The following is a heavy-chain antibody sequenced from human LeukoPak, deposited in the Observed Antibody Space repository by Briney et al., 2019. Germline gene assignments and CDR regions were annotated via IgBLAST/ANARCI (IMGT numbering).Heavy chain of an antibody. CDR3: ARDWLGGVIPHSMYYYYGMDV. J-gene: IGHJ6*02. V-gene: IGHV1-18*01. CDR2: ISAYNGNT. D-gene: IGHD3-16*02. CDR1: GYTFTSYG. Sequence: GASVKVSCKASGYTFTSYGISWVRQAPGQGLEWMGWISAYNGNTNYAQKLQGRVTMTTDTSTSTAYMELRSLRSDGTAVYYCARDWLGGVIPHSMYYYYGMDVWGQGTTVTVSS.